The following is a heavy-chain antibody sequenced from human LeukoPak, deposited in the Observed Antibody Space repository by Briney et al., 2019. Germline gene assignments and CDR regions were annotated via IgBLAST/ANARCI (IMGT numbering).Heavy chain of an antibody. V-gene: IGHV6-1*01. CDR2: TYYRSKWYN. CDR3: ARVELRSPDDNWFDP. J-gene: IGHJ5*02. CDR1: GDGVSSNSAA. Sequence: SQTLSLTCAISGDGVSSNSAAWNWIRQSPSRGLGWLGRTYYRSKWYNDYAVSVKSRITINPDTSKNQFSLQLNSVTPEDTAVYYCARVELRSPDDNWFDPWGQGTLVTDSS. D-gene: IGHD1-7*01.